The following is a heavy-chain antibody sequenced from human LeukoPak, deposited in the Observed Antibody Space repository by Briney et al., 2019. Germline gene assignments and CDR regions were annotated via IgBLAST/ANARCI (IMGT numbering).Heavy chain of an antibody. CDR1: GFTFDDYA. V-gene: IGHV3-9*01. Sequence: PGRSLRLSCAASGFTFDDYAMHWVRQAPGKGLEWVSGISWNSGSIGYADSVKGRFTISRDNAKNSLYLQMNSLRAEDTALYYCAKDTQILWFGELSTWGQGTLVTVSS. CDR2: ISWNSGSI. D-gene: IGHD3-10*01. CDR3: AKDTQILWFGELST. J-gene: IGHJ5*02.